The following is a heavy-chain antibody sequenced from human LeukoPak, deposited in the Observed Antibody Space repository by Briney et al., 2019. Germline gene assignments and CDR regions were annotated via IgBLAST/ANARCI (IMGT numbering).Heavy chain of an antibody. Sequence: SETLSLTCAVYGGSFSGYYWSWIRQPPGKELEWIGEINHSGSTNYNPSLKSRVTISVDTSKNQFSLKLSSVTAADAAVYYCARVWGSSWPYYFDYWGQGTLVTVSS. J-gene: IGHJ4*02. V-gene: IGHV4-34*01. D-gene: IGHD6-13*01. CDR1: GGSFSGYY. CDR3: ARVWGSSWPYYFDY. CDR2: INHSGST.